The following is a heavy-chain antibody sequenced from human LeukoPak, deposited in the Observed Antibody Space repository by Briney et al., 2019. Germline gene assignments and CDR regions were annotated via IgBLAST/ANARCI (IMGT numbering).Heavy chain of an antibody. D-gene: IGHD3-10*01. CDR3: ARADYGSGSYLYGDY. CDR1: GYTFTSYY. J-gene: IGHJ4*02. Sequence: ASVKVSCKASGYTFTSYYMHWVRQAPGQGLEWMGGIIPIFGTANYAQKFQGRVTITADESTSTAYMELSSLRSEDTAVYYCARADYGSGSYLYGDYWGQGTLVTVSS. CDR2: IIPIFGTA. V-gene: IGHV1-69*13.